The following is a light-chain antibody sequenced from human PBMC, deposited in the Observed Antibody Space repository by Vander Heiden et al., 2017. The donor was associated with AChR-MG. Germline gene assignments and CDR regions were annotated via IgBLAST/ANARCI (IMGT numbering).Light chain of an antibody. V-gene: IGLV3-1*01. Sequence: YELTQPPSVSVSPGQTATISCSGDTLGTKYVCWYQHKPGQSPLLVIYEDSKRPSGIPERFSGSNSGNRATLTISGTQAMDEADYYCQACDISAPFVFGSGSKVFVL. CDR2: EDS. CDR1: TLGTKY. J-gene: IGLJ1*01. CDR3: QACDISAPFV.